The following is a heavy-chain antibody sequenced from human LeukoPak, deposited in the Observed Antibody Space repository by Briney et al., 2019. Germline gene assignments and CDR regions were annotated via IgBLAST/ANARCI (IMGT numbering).Heavy chain of an antibody. J-gene: IGHJ4*02. CDR2: IYHSGST. CDR3: AGHHPRNTVDF. Sequence: SETLSLTCTVSGGSISSYYWSWIRQPPGMGLEWIGYIYHSGSTNYNPSLKSRVTISLDTSKNQFSLKLSSVTAADTAVYYCAGHHPRNTVDFWGQGTLVTVSS. CDR1: GGSISSYY. D-gene: IGHD2/OR15-2a*01. V-gene: IGHV4-59*08.